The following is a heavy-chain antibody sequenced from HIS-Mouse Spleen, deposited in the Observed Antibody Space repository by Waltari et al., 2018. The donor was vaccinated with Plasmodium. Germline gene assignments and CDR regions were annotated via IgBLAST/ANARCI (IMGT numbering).Heavy chain of an antibody. CDR1: GGSFSGYY. CDR3: ARVTSSGVYWYFDL. J-gene: IGHJ2*01. CDR2: INHSGST. V-gene: IGHV4-34*01. Sequence: QVQLQQWGAGLLKPSETLSLTCAVYGGSFSGYYWSWLRQPPGKGLEGIGEINHSGSTTDNPSLKSRVTIAVDTSKNQFSLKRSSVTAADTAVYYCARVTSSGVYWYFDLWGRGTLVTVSS. D-gene: IGHD3-3*01.